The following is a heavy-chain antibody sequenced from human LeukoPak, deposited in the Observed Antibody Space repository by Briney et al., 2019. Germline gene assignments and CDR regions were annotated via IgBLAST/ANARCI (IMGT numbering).Heavy chain of an antibody. CDR3: ARGLFATPAFDI. Sequence: SETLSLTCAVYGGSFSGYYWSWIRQPPGKGLEWIGEINHSGSTNYNPPLKSRVTISVDTSKNQFSLKLSSVTAADTAVYYCARGLFATPAFDIWGQGTMVTVSS. CDR2: INHSGST. V-gene: IGHV4-34*01. CDR1: GGSFSGYY. D-gene: IGHD1-26*01. J-gene: IGHJ3*02.